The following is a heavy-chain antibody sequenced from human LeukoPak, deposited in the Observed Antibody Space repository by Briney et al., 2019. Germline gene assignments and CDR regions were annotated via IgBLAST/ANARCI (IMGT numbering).Heavy chain of an antibody. CDR2: IYYSGST. J-gene: IGHJ6*03. D-gene: IGHD6-19*01. V-gene: IGHV4-59*01. CDR1: GGSISSYY. CDR3: ARGGYSSGWYFDWAGGYYMDV. Sequence: PSETLSLTCTVSGGSISSYYWSWIRQPPGKGLEWIGYIYYSGSTNYNSSLKSRVTISVDTFKNQFSLKLSSVTAADTAVYYCARGGYSSGWYFDWAGGYYMDVWGEGTTVTISS.